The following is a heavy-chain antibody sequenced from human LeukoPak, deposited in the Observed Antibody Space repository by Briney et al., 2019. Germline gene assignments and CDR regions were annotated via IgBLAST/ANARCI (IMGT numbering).Heavy chain of an antibody. CDR2: IYSGGST. CDR3: AKDEYYYDSSGYPDY. D-gene: IGHD3-22*01. CDR1: GFSVSRNY. J-gene: IGHJ4*02. V-gene: IGHV3-53*01. Sequence: GGSLRLSCAASGFSVSRNYMNWVRQAPGKGLEWVSVIYSGGSTYYADSVKGRFTISRDNSKNTLYLQMNSLRAEDTAVYYCAKDEYYYDSSGYPDYWGQGTLVTVSS.